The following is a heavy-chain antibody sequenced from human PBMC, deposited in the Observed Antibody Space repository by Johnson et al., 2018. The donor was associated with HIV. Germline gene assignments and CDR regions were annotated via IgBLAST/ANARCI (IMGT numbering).Heavy chain of an antibody. CDR3: ARVRGKIPRGAFDI. Sequence: VQLVESGGGLVQPGRSLRLSCAASGFTVSSNYMSWVRQAPGKGLEWVAVISYDESDKFYADSVKGRFIISRDNPRNTLYLQMNGLRAEDPAVYYCARVRGKIPRGAFDIWGQGTMVTVSS. D-gene: IGHD3-10*01. CDR1: GFTVSSNY. J-gene: IGHJ3*02. V-gene: IGHV3-30*03. CDR2: ISYDESDK.